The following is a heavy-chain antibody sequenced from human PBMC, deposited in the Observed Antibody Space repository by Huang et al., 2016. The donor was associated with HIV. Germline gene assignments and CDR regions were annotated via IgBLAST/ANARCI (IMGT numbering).Heavy chain of an antibody. CDR3: ARPQGDKIRGIIRSYYYYYGMDV. J-gene: IGHJ6*02. Sequence: EVQLVESGGGLVKPGGSLSLSCAASGFAFSRYAMNWVRQAPGKGRAWVSSIGSSSSHIQYEEAVKGLFTISMEDAKSALFLKMNSLRAEDTAVYYCARPQGDKIRGIIRSYYYYYGMDVWGQGTTVTVSS. D-gene: IGHD3-10*01. CDR2: IGSSSSHI. CDR1: GFAFSRYA. V-gene: IGHV3-21*01.